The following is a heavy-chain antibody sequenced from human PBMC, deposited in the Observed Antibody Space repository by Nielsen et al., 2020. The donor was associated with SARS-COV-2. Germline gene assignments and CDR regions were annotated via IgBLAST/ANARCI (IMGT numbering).Heavy chain of an antibody. V-gene: IGHV4-39*07. J-gene: IGHJ6*02. CDR3: AREEYGFGLDV. D-gene: IGHD2-2*01. CDR1: GGSISSNTHY. Sequence: SETLSLTCTVSGGSISSNTHYWDWIRQPPGKGLEWLGSVHYSENTYYNPSLRSRVTMSLDTSKNQFSLILTSVTAADTAVYYCAREEYGFGLDVWGQGTTVRVSS. CDR2: VHYSENT.